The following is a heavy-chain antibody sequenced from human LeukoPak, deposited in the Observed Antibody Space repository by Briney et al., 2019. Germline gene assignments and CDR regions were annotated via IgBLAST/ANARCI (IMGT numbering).Heavy chain of an antibody. V-gene: IGHV3-21*01. D-gene: IGHD1-20*01. CDR3: ARDVNWNYCDY. CDR1: GFTFSSYS. J-gene: IGHJ4*01. Sequence: PGRSLRLSCAASGFTFSSYSMNWVRQAPGKGLEWVSFISTSSSYIYYADSVKGRFTISRDNAKNSLYLQMNSLRAEDTAVYYCARDVNWNYCDYWGHGTLVTVSS. CDR2: ISTSSSYI.